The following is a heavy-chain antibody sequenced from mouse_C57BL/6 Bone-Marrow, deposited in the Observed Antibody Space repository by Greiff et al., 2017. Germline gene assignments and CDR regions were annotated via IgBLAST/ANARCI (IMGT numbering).Heavy chain of an antibody. CDR3: ARGGQLRLRPFAY. Sequence: VQLQQPGAELVMPGASVKLSCKASGYTFTSYWMHWVKQRPGQGLEWIGEIDPSDSYTNYNQKFKGKSTLTVDKSSSTAYMQLSSLTSEDSAVYYCARGGQLRLRPFAYWGQGTLVTVSA. CDR2: IDPSDSYT. V-gene: IGHV1-69*01. J-gene: IGHJ3*01. D-gene: IGHD3-2*02. CDR1: GYTFTSYW.